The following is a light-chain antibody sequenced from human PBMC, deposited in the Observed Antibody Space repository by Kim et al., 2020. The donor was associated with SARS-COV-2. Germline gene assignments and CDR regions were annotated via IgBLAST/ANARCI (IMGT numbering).Light chain of an antibody. V-gene: IGKV1-5*03. CDR2: KAS. CDR1: QNIDRY. J-gene: IGKJ5*01. CDR3: QEYHSYSSIT. Sequence: SVGDRVTISCRASQNIDRYLAWYQQKPGKAPNLLIYKASTLQSGVPPRFSGSGSGTEFTLTISSLQPDDFATYYCQEYHSYSSITFGQGTRLEIK.